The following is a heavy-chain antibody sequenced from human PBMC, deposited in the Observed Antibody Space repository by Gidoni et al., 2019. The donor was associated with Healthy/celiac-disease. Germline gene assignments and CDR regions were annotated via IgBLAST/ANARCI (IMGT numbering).Heavy chain of an antibody. Sequence: QLQLQESGPGLVKPSETLSLTCTVSGCSISSSSYYWGWIRQPPGKGLEWIGSIYYSGSTYYNPSLKSRVTISVDTSKNQFSLKLSSVTAADTAVYYCARHSLGYCSGGSCYPYNWFDPWGQGTLVTVSS. J-gene: IGHJ5*02. CDR1: GCSISSSSYY. D-gene: IGHD2-15*01. CDR3: ARHSLGYCSGGSCYPYNWFDP. V-gene: IGHV4-39*01. CDR2: IYYSGST.